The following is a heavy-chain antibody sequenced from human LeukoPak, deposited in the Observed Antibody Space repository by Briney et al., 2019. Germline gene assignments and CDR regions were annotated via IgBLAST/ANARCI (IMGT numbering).Heavy chain of an antibody. V-gene: IGHV3-7*01. CDR3: AGDGEITPLDAFDI. CDR2: IKQDGSEK. J-gene: IGHJ3*02. CDR1: GFTISSYW. D-gene: IGHD5-24*01. Sequence: GGSLRLSCAASGFTISSYWMSWVRQAPGKGLEWVANIKQDGSEKYYVDSVKGRFAISRDNAKNSLYLQMNSLRAEDTAVYYCAGDGEITPLDAFDIWGQGTMVTVSS.